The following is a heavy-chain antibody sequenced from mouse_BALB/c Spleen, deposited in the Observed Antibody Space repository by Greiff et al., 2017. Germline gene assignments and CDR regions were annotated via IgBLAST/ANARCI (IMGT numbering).Heavy chain of an antibody. CDR2: ISSGGSYT. J-gene: IGHJ2*01. CDR3: AKRRFDY. CDR1: GFTFSSYA. V-gene: IGHV5-9-1*01. D-gene: IGHD2-12*01. Sequence: EVMLVESGGGLVKPGGSLTLSCAASGFTFSSYALSWVRQTPEKRLEWVATISSGGSYTYYPDSVKGRFTISRDNAKNTLYLQMSSLRSEDTAMYYGAKRRFDYWGQGTTLTVSS.